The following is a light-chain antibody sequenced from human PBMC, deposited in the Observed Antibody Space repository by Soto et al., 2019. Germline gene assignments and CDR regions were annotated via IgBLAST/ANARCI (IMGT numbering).Light chain of an antibody. J-gene: IGKJ4*01. CDR3: QQYDNLPFS. CDR1: QDISNY. V-gene: IGKV1-33*01. Sequence: DIQMSQSPSSLSASVGDRVTITCLANQDISNYLNWYQHKPGKPPKLLIYDASNLETGVPSRFSGSKSGTAFTFTITSLQPEDIATYYCQQYDNLPFSFGGGTKVEIK. CDR2: DAS.